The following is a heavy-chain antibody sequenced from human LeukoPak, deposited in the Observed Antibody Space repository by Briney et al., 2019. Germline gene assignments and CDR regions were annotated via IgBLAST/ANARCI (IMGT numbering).Heavy chain of an antibody. CDR3: ARGAYYYED. CDR1: GFTFSSYS. J-gene: IGHJ4*02. D-gene: IGHD3-22*01. Sequence: GGSLRLFCAASGFTFSSYSMNWVRQAPGKGLEWVSYISSSSSTIYYADSVKGRFTISRDNAKNSLYLQMNSLRAEDTAVYYCARGAYYYEDWGQGTLVTVSS. CDR2: ISSSSSTI. V-gene: IGHV3-48*01.